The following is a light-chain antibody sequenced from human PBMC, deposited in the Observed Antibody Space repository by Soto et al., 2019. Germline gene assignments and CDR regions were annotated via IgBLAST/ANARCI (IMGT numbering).Light chain of an antibody. J-gene: IGLJ1*01. CDR3: SSYTSSSTPYV. V-gene: IGLV2-14*01. CDR1: SSDVGGYNY. Sequence: ALTQPASVSWSPGQSITTSCTGTSSDVGGYNYVSWYQQHPGRAPKLMIYEVSNRPSGVSNRFSGSKSGNTASLTISGLQAEDEADYYCSSYTSSSTPYVFGTGTKVTVL. CDR2: EVS.